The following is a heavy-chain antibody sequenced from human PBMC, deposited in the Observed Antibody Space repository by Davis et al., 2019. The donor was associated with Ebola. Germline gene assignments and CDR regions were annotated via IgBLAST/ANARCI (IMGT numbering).Heavy chain of an antibody. J-gene: IGHJ5*02. D-gene: IGHD2-21*01. Sequence: ASVKVSCKASGYTFNSYYIHWVRQAPGQGLEWMGIINPSGGSTTYAQKFQGRVTMTRDTSTRTVYMELSSLRSDDTALYYCARDRIAWFDPWGQGTLVTVSS. CDR1: GYTFNSYY. CDR3: ARDRIAWFDP. V-gene: IGHV1-46*02. CDR2: INPSGGST.